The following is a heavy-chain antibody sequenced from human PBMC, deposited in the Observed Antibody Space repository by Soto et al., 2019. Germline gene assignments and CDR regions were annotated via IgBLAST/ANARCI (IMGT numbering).Heavy chain of an antibody. CDR3: TKPRGDGYSDY. Sequence: EGPLLDSGGGLVQPGGSLRLSCAASGFPYSIYAMRWVRQAPGKGLQWVSDINSDGFTTYYADSVKGRFTISRDNSRNTVYLQMNSLRAEDTAVYYCTKPRGDGYSDYWGQGTLVTVSS. V-gene: IGHV3-23*03. J-gene: IGHJ4*02. CDR2: INSDGFTT. CDR1: GFPYSIYA.